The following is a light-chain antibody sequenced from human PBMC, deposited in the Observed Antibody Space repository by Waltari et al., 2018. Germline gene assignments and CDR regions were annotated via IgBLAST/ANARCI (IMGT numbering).Light chain of an antibody. CDR2: EVT. J-gene: IGLJ3*02. CDR3: LSYTTSDTWV. V-gene: IGLV2-18*02. Sequence: SVSGSPGQSVTISCTGTSSDIGHFHRVSWYQKAPGTAPKLLIYEVTNRPSGVPDRFSGSKSGNTASLTISGLQADDEADYYCLSYTTSDTWVFGGGTKVTVL. CDR1: SSDIGHFHR.